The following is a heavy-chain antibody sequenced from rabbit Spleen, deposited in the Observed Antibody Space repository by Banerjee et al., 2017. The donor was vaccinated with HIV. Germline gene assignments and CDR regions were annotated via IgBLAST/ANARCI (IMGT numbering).Heavy chain of an antibody. D-gene: IGHD4-2*01. J-gene: IGHJ4*01. CDR3: ARSTYAVITRCNL. CDR2: AYAGSSGST. Sequence: QEQLEESGGDLVKPGASLTLTCTASGVSFSSNHYMCWVRQAPGKGLEWVACAYAGSSGSTYSATWAKGRFTISKTSSTTVTLQMTSLTAADTATYFCARSTYAVITRCNLWGPGTLVTVS. CDR1: GVSFSSNHY. V-gene: IGHV1S45*01.